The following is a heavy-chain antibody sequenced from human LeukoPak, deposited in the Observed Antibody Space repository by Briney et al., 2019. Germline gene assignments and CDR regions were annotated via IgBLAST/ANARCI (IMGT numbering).Heavy chain of an antibody. CDR3: ARKCTVTTPLYDDGMDV. CDR2: IIPILGIA. CDR1: GGTFSSYT. V-gene: IGHV1-69*02. Sequence: SVKVSCKASGGTFSSYTISWVRQAPGQGLEWMGRIIPILGIANYAQKFQGRVTITADKSTSTAYMELSSLRSEDPAVYYCARKCTVTTPLYDDGMDVWGQGTTVTVSS. J-gene: IGHJ6*02. D-gene: IGHD4-17*01.